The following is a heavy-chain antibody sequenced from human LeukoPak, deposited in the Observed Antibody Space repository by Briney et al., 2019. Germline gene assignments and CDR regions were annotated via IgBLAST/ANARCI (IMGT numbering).Heavy chain of an antibody. Sequence: GESLKISCEGIGYSFTTSWIVWVRQMPGKGLEWMGIIYPGDSDTRDSPSFQGQVTISADKSISTPYLQWSSLKTSDTAIYYCARRDYGSGWRGSFDPWGQGTLVTVSS. D-gene: IGHD3-10*01. CDR2: IYPGDSDT. J-gene: IGHJ5*02. V-gene: IGHV5-51*01. CDR1: GYSFTTSW. CDR3: ARRDYGSGWRGSFDP.